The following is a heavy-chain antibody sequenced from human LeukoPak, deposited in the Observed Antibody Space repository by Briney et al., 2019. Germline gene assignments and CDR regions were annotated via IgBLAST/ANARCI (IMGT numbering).Heavy chain of an antibody. CDR3: ARGGRGYSYGYWFDP. CDR2: IYTSGST. CDR1: GGSISSYY. V-gene: IGHV4-4*07. Sequence: SETLSLTCTVSGGSISSYYWSWIRQPAGKGLEWIGRIYTSGSTNYNPSLKSRVTMSVDTSKNQFSLKLSSVTAADTAVYYCARGGRGYSYGYWFDPWGQGTLVTVSS. D-gene: IGHD5-18*01. J-gene: IGHJ5*02.